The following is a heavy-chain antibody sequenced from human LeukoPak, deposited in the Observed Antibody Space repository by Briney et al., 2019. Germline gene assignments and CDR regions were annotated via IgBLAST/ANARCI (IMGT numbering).Heavy chain of an antibody. CDR2: ISAYNGNT. CDR3: ARDSDSNYLYYYYGMDV. D-gene: IGHD4-11*01. J-gene: IGHJ6*02. V-gene: IGHV1-18*01. CDR1: GYTFTSYG. Sequence: ASVKVSCKASGYTFTSYGISWVRQAPGQGLEWMGWISAYNGNTNYAQKLQGRVTMTTDTSTSTAYMELRSLRSDDTAVCYCARDSDSNYLYYYYGMDVWGQGTTVTVSS.